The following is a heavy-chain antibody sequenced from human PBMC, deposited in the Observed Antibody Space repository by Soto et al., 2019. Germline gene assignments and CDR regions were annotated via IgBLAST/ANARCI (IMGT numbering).Heavy chain of an antibody. Sequence: PGGSLRLSCAASGFTFSSYWMHWVRQAPGKGLVWVSRINSDGSSTSYADSVKGRFTISRDNAKNTLYLQMNSLRAEDTAVYYCARDRTLWFGELFSYSYGMDVWGQGTTVTVSS. J-gene: IGHJ6*02. CDR3: ARDRTLWFGELFSYSYGMDV. CDR1: GFTFSSYW. V-gene: IGHV3-74*01. D-gene: IGHD3-10*01. CDR2: INSDGSST.